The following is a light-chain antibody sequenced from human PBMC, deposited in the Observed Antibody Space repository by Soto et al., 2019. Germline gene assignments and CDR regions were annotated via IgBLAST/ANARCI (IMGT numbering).Light chain of an antibody. CDR2: KVS. J-gene: IGKJ2*01. CDR3: MQRTHWPYT. V-gene: IGKV2-30*01. Sequence: DAVMTQSPLSLSVTLGQPASISCRSSQNLLYSDGHTYLNWFQQRPGQSPRRLIAKVSNRDSGVPDRFSGSGSGTDFTLKISRVEAEDVGIYYCMQRTHWPYTFGQGTKLEIK. CDR1: QNLLYSDGHTY.